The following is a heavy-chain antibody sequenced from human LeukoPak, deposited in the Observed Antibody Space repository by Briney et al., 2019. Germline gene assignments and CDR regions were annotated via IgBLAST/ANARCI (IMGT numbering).Heavy chain of an antibody. D-gene: IGHD6-25*01. CDR1: GGXISSYY. Sequence: PSETLSLTCTVSGGXISSYYCSWIRQPPGKGLECIGYIYNSGSTNYNPSLKSRVTISVDTSKNQFSLKLSSVTAADTAVYYCARSAIDAFDIWGQGRMVTVSS. CDR3: ARSAIDAFDI. J-gene: IGHJ3*02. CDR2: IYNSGST. V-gene: IGHV4-59*08.